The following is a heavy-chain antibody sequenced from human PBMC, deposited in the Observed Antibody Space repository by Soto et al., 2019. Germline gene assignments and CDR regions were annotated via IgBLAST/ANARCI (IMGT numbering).Heavy chain of an antibody. CDR3: ARAPYYYDSSGFVSEGSVAIDY. J-gene: IGHJ4*02. Sequence: PGGSLRLSCAASGFTFSSYAMSWVRQAPGKGLEWVSAISGSGGSTYYADSVKGRFTISRDNSKNTLYLQMNSLRAEDTAVYYCARAPYYYDSSGFVSEGSVAIDYWGQGTLVTVSS. D-gene: IGHD3-22*01. V-gene: IGHV3-23*01. CDR1: GFTFSSYA. CDR2: ISGSGGST.